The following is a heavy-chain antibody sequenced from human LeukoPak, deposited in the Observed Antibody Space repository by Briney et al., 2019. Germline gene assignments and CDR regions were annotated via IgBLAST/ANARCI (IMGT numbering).Heavy chain of an antibody. CDR2: IYSGGST. D-gene: IGHD6-13*01. CDR3: ARVGTIAAAGTVDY. CDR1: GFTVSSNY. J-gene: IGHJ4*02. Sequence: GGSLRLSCAASGFTVSSNYMSWVRQAPGKGLEGVAVIYSGGSTYYADSVKGRFTISRDNAKNSLYLQMNSLRAEDTAVYYCARVGTIAAAGTVDYWGQGTLVTVSS. V-gene: IGHV3-53*01.